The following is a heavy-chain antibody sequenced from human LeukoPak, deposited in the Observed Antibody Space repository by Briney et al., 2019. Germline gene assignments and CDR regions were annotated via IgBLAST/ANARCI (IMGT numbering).Heavy chain of an antibody. V-gene: IGHV1-69*05. CDR2: IIPIFGTA. J-gene: IGHJ4*02. CDR1: GGTFSSYA. CDR3: ARDMVKAYCSSTSCYLGFGY. Sequence: ASVKVSCKASGGTFSSYAISWVRQAPRQGLEWMGRIIPIFGTANYAQKFQGRVTITTDESTSTAYMELSSLRSEDTAVYYCARDMVKAYCSSTSCYLGFGYWGQGTLVTVSS. D-gene: IGHD2-2*01.